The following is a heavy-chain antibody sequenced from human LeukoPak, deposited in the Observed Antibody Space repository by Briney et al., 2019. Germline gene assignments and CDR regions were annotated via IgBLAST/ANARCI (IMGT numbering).Heavy chain of an antibody. CDR3: ARAGTTVVTTHDY. CDR1: GFTFSSYW. V-gene: IGHV3-7*01. J-gene: IGHJ4*02. D-gene: IGHD4-23*01. Sequence: GGSLRLSCAASGFTFSSYWMSWVRQAPGKGLEWVANIKQDGSEKYYVDSVKGRFTISRDSAKNSLYLQMNSLRAEDTAVYYCARAGTTVVTTHDYWGQGTLVTVSS. CDR2: IKQDGSEK.